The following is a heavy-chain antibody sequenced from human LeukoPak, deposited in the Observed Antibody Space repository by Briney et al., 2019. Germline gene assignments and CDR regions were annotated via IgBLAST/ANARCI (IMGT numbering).Heavy chain of an antibody. Sequence: SETLSLTCAVYGGSFSGYYWSWIRQPPGKGLEWIGEINHIGSTYYNPSLKSRVTISVDTSKNQFSLKLSSVTAADTAVYYCARQLLRFLEWLSNPGAFDIWGQGTMVTVSS. CDR1: GGSFSGYY. V-gene: IGHV4-34*01. D-gene: IGHD3-3*01. J-gene: IGHJ3*02. CDR3: ARQLLRFLEWLSNPGAFDI. CDR2: INHIGST.